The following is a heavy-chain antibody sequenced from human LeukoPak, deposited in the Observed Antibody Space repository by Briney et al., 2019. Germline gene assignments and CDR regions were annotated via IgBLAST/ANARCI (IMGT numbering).Heavy chain of an antibody. Sequence: ASVKVSCKVSGYTLTELSMHWVRQAPGKGLEWMGGFDPEDGETIYAQKFQGRVTMTEDTSTDTAYMELSSLRSEDTAVYYCAAHCSSTSCYSVTDGFDYWGQGTLVTVSS. CDR1: GYTLTELS. J-gene: IGHJ4*02. CDR2: FDPEDGET. D-gene: IGHD2-2*01. CDR3: AAHCSSTSCYSVTDGFDY. V-gene: IGHV1-24*01.